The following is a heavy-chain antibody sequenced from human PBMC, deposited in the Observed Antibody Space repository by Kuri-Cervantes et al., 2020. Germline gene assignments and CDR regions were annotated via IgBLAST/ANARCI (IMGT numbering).Heavy chain of an antibody. CDR2: ISSASTYYI. D-gene: IGHD6-19*01. CDR1: GFTFSSYS. CDR3: ARDQWLVPRGFDY. V-gene: IGHV3-21*01. Sequence: GESLKISCAASGFTFSSYSMNWVRQAPGKGLEWVSSISSASTYYIYYADSVRGRFTISRGNAKNSLYLQMNSLRAEDTAVYYCARDQWLVPRGFDYWGQGTLVTVSS. J-gene: IGHJ4*02.